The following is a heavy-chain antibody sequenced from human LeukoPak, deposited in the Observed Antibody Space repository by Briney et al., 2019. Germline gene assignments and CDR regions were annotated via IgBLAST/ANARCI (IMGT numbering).Heavy chain of an antibody. V-gene: IGHV3-21*01. J-gene: IGHJ5*02. CDR2: ISSSSSYI. CDR3: ARESGLRFLEWLPKNWFDP. CDR1: GFTFSSYC. Sequence: GGSLRLSCAASGFTFSSYCMNWVRQAPGKGLEWVSSISSSSSYIYYADSVKGRFTISRDNAKNSLYLQMNSLRAEDTAVYYCARESGLRFLEWLPKNWFDPWGQGTLVTVSS. D-gene: IGHD3-3*01.